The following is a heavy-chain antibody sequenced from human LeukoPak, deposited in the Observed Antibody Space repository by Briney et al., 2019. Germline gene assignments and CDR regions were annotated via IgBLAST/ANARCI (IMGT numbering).Heavy chain of an antibody. D-gene: IGHD4-17*01. CDR1: GFTFSSYG. Sequence: PGGSLRLSCAASGFTFSSYGMHWVRQAPGKGLEWVAVIWYDGSNKYYADSVKGRFTISRDNSKNTLYVQMNSLRAEDTAVYYCARDGTTVTTYSMDVWGQGTTVTVSS. J-gene: IGHJ6*02. V-gene: IGHV3-33*01. CDR3: ARDGTTVTTYSMDV. CDR2: IWYDGSNK.